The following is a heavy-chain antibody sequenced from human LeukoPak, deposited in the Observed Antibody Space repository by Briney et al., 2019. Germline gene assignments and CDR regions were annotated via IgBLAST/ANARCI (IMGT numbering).Heavy chain of an antibody. V-gene: IGHV1-69*13. CDR3: ARGALGYYDSSGNYFDY. J-gene: IGHJ4*02. Sequence: SVKVSCKASGGTFSSYAISWVRQAPGQGLGWMGGIIPIFGTANYAQKFQGRVTITADESTSTAYMELSSLRSEDTAVYYCARGALGYYDSSGNYFDYWGQGTLVTVSS. D-gene: IGHD3-22*01. CDR1: GGTFSSYA. CDR2: IIPIFGTA.